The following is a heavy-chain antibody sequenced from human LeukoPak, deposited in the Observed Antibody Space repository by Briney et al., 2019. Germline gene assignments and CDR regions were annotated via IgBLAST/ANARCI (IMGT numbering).Heavy chain of an antibody. J-gene: IGHJ6*03. V-gene: IGHV3-15*01. CDR3: TTASIAARHYYYYYMDV. CDR2: IKSKTDGGTT. Sequence: GSLRLSCAASGFTFSNAWMSWVRQAPGKGLEWVGRIKSKTDGGTTDYAAPVKGRFTISRDDSKNTLYLQMNSLKTEDTAVYYCTTASIAARHYYYYYMDVWGKGTTVTVSS. CDR1: GFTFSNAW. D-gene: IGHD6-6*01.